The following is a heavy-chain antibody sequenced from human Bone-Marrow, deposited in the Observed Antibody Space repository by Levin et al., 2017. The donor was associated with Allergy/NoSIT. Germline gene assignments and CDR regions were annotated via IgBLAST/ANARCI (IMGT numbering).Heavy chain of an antibody. D-gene: IGHD4/OR15-4a*01. CDR3: ARPVVPGVGAFDA. J-gene: IGHJ4*02. V-gene: IGHV3-23*01. Sequence: ASVKISCAASGFTFNNYAMSWVRQAPGKGLEWVSVVTGSGDNTNYADSVKGRFTVSRDNSKNTLSLQMNSLRVEDTAVYYCARPVVPGVGAFDAWGQGILVTVSS. CDR1: GFTFNNYA. CDR2: VTGSGDNT.